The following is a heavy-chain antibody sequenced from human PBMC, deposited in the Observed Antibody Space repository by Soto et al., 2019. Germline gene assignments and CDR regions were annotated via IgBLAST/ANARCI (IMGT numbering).Heavy chain of an antibody. Sequence: SVKFPCKASGGTFSSYAISWVRQAPGQGLEWMGGIIPIFGTANYAQKFQGRVTITADESTSTAYMELSSLRPEDTAVYYCASAGLIAAYPSWFDPWGQGTLVTVSS. D-gene: IGHD6-6*01. CDR2: IIPIFGTA. CDR3: ASAGLIAAYPSWFDP. V-gene: IGHV1-69*01. J-gene: IGHJ5*02. CDR1: GGTFSSYA.